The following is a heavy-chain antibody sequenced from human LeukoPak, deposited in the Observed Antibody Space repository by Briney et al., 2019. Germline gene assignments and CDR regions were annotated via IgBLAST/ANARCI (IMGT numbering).Heavy chain of an antibody. CDR3: ARDKGEYYDSSGYLDY. Sequence: SETLSLTCTVSGGSISNYYWSWIRQPPGKGLEWIGYIHYSGSTNCNPALKSRVTISVDTSKNQFSLKLSSVTAADTAVYYCARDKGEYYDSSGYLDYWGQGTLVTVSS. D-gene: IGHD3-22*01. CDR1: GGSISNYY. CDR2: IHYSGST. J-gene: IGHJ4*02. V-gene: IGHV4-59*01.